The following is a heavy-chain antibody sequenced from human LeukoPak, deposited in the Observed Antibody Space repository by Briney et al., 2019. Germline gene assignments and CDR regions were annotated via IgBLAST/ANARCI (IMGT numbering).Heavy chain of an antibody. D-gene: IGHD3-10*01. CDR1: GGSISSYY. J-gene: IGHJ6*02. CDR2: IYYSGST. Sequence: SETLSLTCTVSGGSISSYYWSWIRQPPGRGLEWIGYIYYSGSTNYNPSLKSRVTISVDTSKNQFSLKLSSVTAADTAVYYCASYSSGSPDSYGMDVWGQGTAVTVSS. V-gene: IGHV4-59*01. CDR3: ASYSSGSPDSYGMDV.